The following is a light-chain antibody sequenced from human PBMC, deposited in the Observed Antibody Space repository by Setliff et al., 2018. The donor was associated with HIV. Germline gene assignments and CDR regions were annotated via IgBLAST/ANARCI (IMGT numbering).Light chain of an antibody. CDR3: CSYAGSYNYV. Sequence: QSALTQPPSVSGSPGQSVTFSCSGSSTDIGTYNYVSWYQQHPGKAPKLIIFNVRGRPSGVPDRFYGSKSGNTASLTISGLQPEDEADYYCCSYAGSYNYVFGSGTKV. J-gene: IGLJ1*01. CDR1: STDIGTYNY. V-gene: IGLV2-11*01. CDR2: NVR.